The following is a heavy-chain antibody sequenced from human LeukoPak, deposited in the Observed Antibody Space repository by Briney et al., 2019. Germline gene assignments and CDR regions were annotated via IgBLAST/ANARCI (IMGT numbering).Heavy chain of an antibody. D-gene: IGHD6-13*01. Sequence: SQTLSLTCAVSGGSISSGGYSWSWIRLPPGKGLEWIGYIYHSGSTYYNPSLKSRVTISVDRSKNQFSLKLSSVTAADTAVYYCARRGSSWYWFDPWGQGTLVTVSS. V-gene: IGHV4-30-2*01. CDR3: ARRGSSWYWFDP. CDR2: IYHSGST. CDR1: GGSISSGGYS. J-gene: IGHJ5*02.